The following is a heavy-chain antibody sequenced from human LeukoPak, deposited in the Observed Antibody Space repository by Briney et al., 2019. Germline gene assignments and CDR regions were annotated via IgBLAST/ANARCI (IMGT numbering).Heavy chain of an antibody. CDR2: TNPESGGT. CDR1: GYTLTGYY. CDR3: AFLEVAGDNWFDP. D-gene: IGHD6-19*01. V-gene: IGHV1-2*02. J-gene: IGHJ5*02. Sequence: ASVKVSCKASGYTLTGYYIHWVRQAPGQGLEWMGWTNPESGGTSYAQKFQGRVTMTGDTSINTVYMELSRLGSDDTAVYYCAFLEVAGDNWFDPWGQGTLLTVSS.